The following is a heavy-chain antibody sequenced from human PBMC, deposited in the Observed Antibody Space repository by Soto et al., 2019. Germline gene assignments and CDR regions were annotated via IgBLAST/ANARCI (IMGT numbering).Heavy chain of an antibody. CDR1: GYTFTSYY. CDR3: ARVHLGGTNDWRNNWFDP. CDR2: INPSGGST. J-gene: IGHJ5*02. V-gene: IGHV1-46*01. D-gene: IGHD1-1*01. Sequence: ASVKVSCKASGYTFTSYYMHWVRQAPGQGLEWMGIINPSGGSTSYAQKFQGRVTMTRDTSTSTVYMELSSLRSEDTAVYYCARVHLGGTNDWRNNWFDPWGQGTLVTVS.